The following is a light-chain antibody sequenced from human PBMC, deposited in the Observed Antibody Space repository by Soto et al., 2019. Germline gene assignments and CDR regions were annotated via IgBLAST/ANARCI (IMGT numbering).Light chain of an antibody. Sequence: EIVLTQSPGTLSLSPGERATLSCRASQSVSSIYLAWYQHKTGQAPRLLIYGASSRATGIPGRFSGSGSGTDFTLTISRLEPEDFAVYYCQQYGSSSWTLGRGTTVEIK. CDR2: GAS. CDR1: QSVSSIY. V-gene: IGKV3-20*01. J-gene: IGKJ1*01. CDR3: QQYGSSSWT.